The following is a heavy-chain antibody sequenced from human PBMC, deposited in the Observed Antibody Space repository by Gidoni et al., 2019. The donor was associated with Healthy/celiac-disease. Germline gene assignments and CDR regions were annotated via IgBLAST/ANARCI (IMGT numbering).Heavy chain of an antibody. V-gene: IGHV1-69*09. CDR3: ATPDYGMDV. CDR1: GGTFSTYA. CDR2: IIPILGIA. Sequence: QVQLVQSGAEVKKPGSSVKVSCTASGGTFSTYALSWVRQAPGQGLEWMGRIIPILGIANYAQKFQGRVTITADKSTSTAYMELSSLRSEDTAVYYCATPDYGMDVWGQGTTVTVSS. J-gene: IGHJ6*02.